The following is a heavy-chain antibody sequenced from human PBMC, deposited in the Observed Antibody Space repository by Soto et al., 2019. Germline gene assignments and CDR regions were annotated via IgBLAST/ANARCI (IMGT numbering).Heavy chain of an antibody. CDR1: GYTFTSYG. V-gene: IGHV1-18*04. CDR2: ISAYNGNT. Sequence: ASVKVSCKASGYTFTSYGISWVRQAPGQGLEWMGWISAYNGNTNYAQKLQGRVTMTTDTSTSTAYMELRSLRSDDTAVYYCARDRRRVVPAAMGYWGQGTLVTVSS. D-gene: IGHD2-2*01. J-gene: IGHJ4*02. CDR3: ARDRRRVVPAAMGY.